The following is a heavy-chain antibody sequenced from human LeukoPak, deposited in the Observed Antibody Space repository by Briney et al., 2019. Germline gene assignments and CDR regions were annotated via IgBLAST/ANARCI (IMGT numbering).Heavy chain of an antibody. CDR3: AREMAVAGSGVIDS. V-gene: IGHV1-46*01. J-gene: IGHJ4*02. CDR2: INPSGGST. Sequence: ASVKVSCKASGYTFTSYYMHWVRQAPGQGLEWMGIINPSGGSTSCAQKFQGRVTMTTDTPTNTAYMELRSLRSDDTAVYYCAREMAVAGSGVIDSWGQGTLVTVSS. CDR1: GYTFTSYY. D-gene: IGHD6-19*01.